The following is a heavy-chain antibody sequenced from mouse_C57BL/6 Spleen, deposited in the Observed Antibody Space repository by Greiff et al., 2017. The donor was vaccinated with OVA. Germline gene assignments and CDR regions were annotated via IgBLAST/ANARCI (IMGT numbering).Heavy chain of an antibody. CDR1: GYTFTDYY. CDR2: IYPGSGNT. D-gene: IGHD2-3*01. V-gene: IGHV1-76*01. CDR3: ARGGDGFDY. Sequence: QVQLKESGAELVRPGASVKLSCKASGYTFTDYYINWVKQRPGQGLEWIARIYPGSGNTYYNEKFKGKATLTAEKSSSTAYMQLSSLTSEDSAVYFCARGGDGFDYWGQGTTLTVSS. J-gene: IGHJ2*01.